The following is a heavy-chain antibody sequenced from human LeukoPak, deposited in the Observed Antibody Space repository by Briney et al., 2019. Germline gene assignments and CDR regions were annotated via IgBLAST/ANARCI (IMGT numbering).Heavy chain of an antibody. J-gene: IGHJ4*02. CDR3: ARVTAYYYDSSGDYDY. D-gene: IGHD3-22*01. V-gene: IGHV3-53*01. CDR1: GFTVSSNY. Sequence: PGGSLRLSCAASGFTVSSNYMSWVRQAPGKGLEWVSVIYSGGSTYYADSVKGRFTISRDNSKNTLYPQMNSLRAEDTAVYYCARVTAYYYDSSGDYDYWGQGTLVTVSS. CDR2: IYSGGST.